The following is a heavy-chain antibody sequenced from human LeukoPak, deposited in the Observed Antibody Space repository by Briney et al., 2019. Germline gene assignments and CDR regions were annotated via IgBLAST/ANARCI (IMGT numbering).Heavy chain of an antibody. Sequence: GGSLRLSCAASGFTFSSYSMNWVRQAPGKGLEWVSSISSSSSYIYYADSVKGRFTISRDNAKNSLCLQMNSLRAEDTAVYYCARELLGYCSSTSCPSDYWGQGTLVTVSS. V-gene: IGHV3-21*01. CDR2: ISSSSSYI. CDR1: GFTFSSYS. CDR3: ARELLGYCSSTSCPSDY. D-gene: IGHD2-2*01. J-gene: IGHJ4*02.